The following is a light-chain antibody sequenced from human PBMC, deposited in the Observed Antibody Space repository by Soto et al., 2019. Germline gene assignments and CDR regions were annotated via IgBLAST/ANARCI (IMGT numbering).Light chain of an antibody. Sequence: DIVMTQSPDSLAVSLGERATINCKSSQSVLYSSNNNNYLAWYQQKPGQPPKLLIYWASTRESGVPDRFSGSGFGTDFTLTISSLQAEDVAVYYCQQYYTTPPTFGQGTKVEIK. V-gene: IGKV4-1*01. CDR2: WAS. J-gene: IGKJ1*01. CDR3: QQYYTTPPT. CDR1: QSVLYSSNNNNY.